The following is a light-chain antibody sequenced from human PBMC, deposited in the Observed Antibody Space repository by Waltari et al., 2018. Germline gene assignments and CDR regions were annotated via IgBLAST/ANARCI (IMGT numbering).Light chain of an antibody. Sequence: QSALTQPASVSGSPGQSITISCNGTSSDVGEYDNVPWYQQHPGKAPKLMIYDVRKRPSGVSIRFSGSKSGNTASLTISGLQAEDEADYYCSSYTTSSTLFGTGTKVTVL. V-gene: IGLV2-14*03. J-gene: IGLJ1*01. CDR1: SSDVGEYDN. CDR2: DVR. CDR3: SSYTTSSTL.